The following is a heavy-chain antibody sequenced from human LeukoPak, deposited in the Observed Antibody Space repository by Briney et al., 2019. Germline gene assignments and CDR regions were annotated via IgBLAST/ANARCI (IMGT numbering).Heavy chain of an antibody. J-gene: IGHJ5*01. V-gene: IGHV3-74*01. CDR3: VRDWDHFDFDS. CDR1: GFTFRDYW. CDR2: IKGDGSHT. D-gene: IGHD1-26*01. Sequence: PGGSLRLSCAASGFTFRDYWMHWIRQAPGKGLVWVSRIKGDGSHTTYADSVKGRFTISRDNAKNTLYLQMKSLRVEDTALYYCVRDWDHFDFDSWGQGTLVTVSS.